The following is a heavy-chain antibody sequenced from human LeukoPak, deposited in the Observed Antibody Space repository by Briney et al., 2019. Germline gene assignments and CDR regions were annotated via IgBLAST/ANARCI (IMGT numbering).Heavy chain of an antibody. V-gene: IGHV1-2*02. CDR1: GYTFTAYY. CDR2: IDTDSDVT. D-gene: IGHD3-22*01. J-gene: IGHJ3*02. Sequence: ASVRVSCKASGYTFTAYYVHWVRQAPGQRLEWMGCIDTDSDVTKSAQRFQSRVTMTRDTSISTASMELSRLRSDDTAVYFCAREYYDTSGTKYAFDIWGQGEMVTVSS. CDR3: AREYYDTSGTKYAFDI.